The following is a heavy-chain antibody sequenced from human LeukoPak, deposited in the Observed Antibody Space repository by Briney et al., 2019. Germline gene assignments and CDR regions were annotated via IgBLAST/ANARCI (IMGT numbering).Heavy chain of an antibody. CDR1: GFSFNTYS. V-gene: IGHV3-21*01. Sequence: GGSLRLSCAASGFSFNTYSMNWVRQAPGKGLKWVSSIGDRNDYVYYADSVKGRFSISRDNVKNSLYLQMNSLRAEDTAVYYCTRDWNTSGELFLRWGQGTLVTVSS. CDR2: IGDRNDYV. J-gene: IGHJ4*02. D-gene: IGHD3-10*01. CDR3: TRDWNTSGELFLR.